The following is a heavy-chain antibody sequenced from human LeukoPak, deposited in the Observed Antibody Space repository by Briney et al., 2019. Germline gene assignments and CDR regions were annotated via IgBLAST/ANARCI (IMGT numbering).Heavy chain of an antibody. CDR2: IYYSGST. CDR3: ARSGGRWLQLGAFDY. D-gene: IGHD5-24*01. Sequence: SETLSLTCTVSGGSISSYYCSWIRQPPGKGLEWIGYIYYSGSTNYNPSLKSRVTISVDTSKNQFSLKLSSVTAADTAVYYCARSGGRWLQLGAFDYWGQGTLVTVSS. CDR1: GGSISSYY. V-gene: IGHV4-59*08. J-gene: IGHJ4*02.